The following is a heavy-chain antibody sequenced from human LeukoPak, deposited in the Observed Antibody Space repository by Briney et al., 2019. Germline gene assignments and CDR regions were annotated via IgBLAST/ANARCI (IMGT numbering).Heavy chain of an antibody. CDR1: GGSISSYY. CDR2: IYTSGST. D-gene: IGHD2-15*01. V-gene: IGHV4-4*07. CDR3: ARASGCSGGSCYLFYYYYMDV. J-gene: IGHJ6*03. Sequence: SETLSLTCTVSGGSISSYYWSWIRQPAGKGLEWIGRIYTSGSTNYNPSLKSRVTMSVDTSKSQFSLKLSSVTAADTAVYYCARASGCSGGSCYLFYYYYMDVWGKGTTVTVSS.